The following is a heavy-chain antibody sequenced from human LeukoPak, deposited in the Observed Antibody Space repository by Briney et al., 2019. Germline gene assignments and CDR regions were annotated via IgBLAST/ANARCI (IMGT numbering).Heavy chain of an antibody. D-gene: IGHD3-22*01. CDR1: GFTFSSYW. V-gene: IGHV3-7*01. CDR2: INQDGTEK. Sequence: GGSLRLSCAASGFTFSSYWMNWVRQAPGKGLEWVANINQDGTEKYYVDSVKGRFTISRDNAKNSLYLQMDSLRAEDTAIYYCARAGVDSSGYFAFDIWGQGTMVTVSS. J-gene: IGHJ3*02. CDR3: ARAGVDSSGYFAFDI.